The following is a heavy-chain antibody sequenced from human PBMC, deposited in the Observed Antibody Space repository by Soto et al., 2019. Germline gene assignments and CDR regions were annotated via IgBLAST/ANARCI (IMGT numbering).Heavy chain of an antibody. J-gene: IGHJ6*02. CDR1: VFTFSSYA. D-gene: IGHD3-16*01. Sequence: PGGSLSLSCTASVFTFSSYAMSWVRQAPGKGLEWVSAISGSGGSTYYADSLKGRFTISRDNSKNTLYLQMNSLRAEDTAVYYCAKRVTSKHLYYYYGMDVWGQGTTVTVSS. V-gene: IGHV3-23*01. CDR2: ISGSGGST. CDR3: AKRVTSKHLYYYYGMDV.